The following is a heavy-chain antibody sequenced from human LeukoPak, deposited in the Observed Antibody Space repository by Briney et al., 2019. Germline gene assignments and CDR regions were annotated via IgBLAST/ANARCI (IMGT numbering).Heavy chain of an antibody. V-gene: IGHV3-23*01. Sequence: GGSLRLSCAASGFTFSSYAMSWVRQAPGKGLERVSAISGSGGSTYYADSVKGRFTISRDNSKNTLYLQMNSLRAEDTAVYYCAKALHWGYSYGRESGFFDYWGQGTLVTVSS. CDR1: GFTFSSYA. CDR2: ISGSGGST. J-gene: IGHJ4*02. CDR3: AKALHWGYSYGRESGFFDY. D-gene: IGHD5-18*01.